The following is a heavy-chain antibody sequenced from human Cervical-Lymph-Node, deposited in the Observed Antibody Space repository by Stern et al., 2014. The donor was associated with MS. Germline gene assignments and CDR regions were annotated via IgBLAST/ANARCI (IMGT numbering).Heavy chain of an antibody. CDR3: GRDNYGLGTYYSSPAY. V-gene: IGHV1-18*01. Sequence: VQLVESGAEVKKPGASVKVSCKASGYTFINYGISWVRQAPGQGLEWMGWISVYNGNTNYAQNLQGRVTMTTDTSTSTAYMELRSLRSDDTAVYYCGRDNYGLGTYYSSPAYWGQGTLVTVSS. J-gene: IGHJ4*02. CDR2: ISVYNGNT. CDR1: GYTFINYG. D-gene: IGHD3-10*01.